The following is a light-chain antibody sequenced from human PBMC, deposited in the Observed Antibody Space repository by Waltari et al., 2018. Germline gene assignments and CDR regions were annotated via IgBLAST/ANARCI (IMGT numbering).Light chain of an antibody. J-gene: IGKJ1*01. CDR1: QSISSY. Sequence: DIQMTQSPSSLSASVGDRGPITCRASQSISSYLNWYQQKPGKAPKLLIYAASSLQSGVPSRFSGSGSGTDFTLTISSLQPEDFATYYCQQSYSTPRTFGQGTKVEIK. CDR3: QQSYSTPRT. V-gene: IGKV1-39*01. CDR2: AAS.